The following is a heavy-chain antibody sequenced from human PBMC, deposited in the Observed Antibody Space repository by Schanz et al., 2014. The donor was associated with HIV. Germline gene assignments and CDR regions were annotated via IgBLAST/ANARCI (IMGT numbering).Heavy chain of an antibody. CDR3: AKGGYTGHYYYGLDV. CDR1: GFAVSSIY. D-gene: IGHD1-26*01. J-gene: IGHJ6*02. CDR2: IWFDGSNK. V-gene: IGHV3-33*08. Sequence: VQLVESGGGLIQRGGSLRLSCAASGFAVSSIYMSWVRQAPGKGLEWVAVIWFDGSNKYYSDSVKGRFTISRDNSKNALFLQMNSLRVEDTAVYYCAKGGYTGHYYYGLDVWGQGTTVTVSS.